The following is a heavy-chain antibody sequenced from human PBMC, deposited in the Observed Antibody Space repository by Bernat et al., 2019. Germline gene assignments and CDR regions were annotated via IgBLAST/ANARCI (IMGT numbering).Heavy chain of an antibody. D-gene: IGHD2-21*01. CDR1: GFTFSNAW. CDR2: IKRKTDGGTT. J-gene: IGHJ6*02. Sequence: EVQLVESGGGLVKPGGSLRLSCAASGFTFSNAWMNWVRQAPGKGLEWVGRIKRKTDGGTTDYAAPVKGRFTISRDDSKNTLYLQMNSLKTEDTAVYYCQCGYYGMDVWGQGTTVTVSS. V-gene: IGHV3-15*07. CDR3: QCGYYGMDV.